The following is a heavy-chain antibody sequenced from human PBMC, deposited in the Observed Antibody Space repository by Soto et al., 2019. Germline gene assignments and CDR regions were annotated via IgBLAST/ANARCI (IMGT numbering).Heavy chain of an antibody. D-gene: IGHD1-26*01. CDR2: INHSGST. Sequence: SETLSLTCTVSGGSISSGGYYWSWIRQHPGKGLEWIGYINHSGSTNYNPSLKSRVTISVDTSKNQFSLKLSSVTAADTAVYYCARGVYRGSYRSDYYYGYAVCRQGTTVTVSS. CDR1: GGSISSGGYY. CDR3: ARGVYRGSYRSDYYYGYAV. J-gene: IGHJ6*02. V-gene: IGHV4-31*03.